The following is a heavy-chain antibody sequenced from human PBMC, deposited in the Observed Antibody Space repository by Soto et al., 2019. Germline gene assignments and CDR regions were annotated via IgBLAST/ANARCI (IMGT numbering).Heavy chain of an antibody. CDR1: GFTFNNQD. CDR3: AKDAPRRRGWFHFDY. CDR2: ISAGGDRT. D-gene: IGHD6-19*01. Sequence: EVQVLESGGGLVQPGGSLRLSCGASGFTFNNQDMCWVRQAPGGGLEWVSGISAGGDRTYYAESVRGRFTISRDNSKNTLYLQMSSLRSDDTAVYFCAKDAPRRRGWFHFDYWGQGTLVTVSS. J-gene: IGHJ4*02. V-gene: IGHV3-23*01.